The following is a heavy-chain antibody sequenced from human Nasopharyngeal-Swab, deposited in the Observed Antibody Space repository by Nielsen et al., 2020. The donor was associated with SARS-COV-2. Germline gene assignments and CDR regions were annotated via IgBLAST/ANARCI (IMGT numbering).Heavy chain of an antibody. CDR2: INHSGST. V-gene: IGHV4-34*01. D-gene: IGHD2-15*01. CDR3: ARGPHIVVVVAATPFDY. CDR1: GGSFSGYY. J-gene: IGHJ4*02. Sequence: GSLRLSCAVYGGSFSGYYWSWIRQPPGKGLEWIGEINHSGSTNYNPSLKSRVTISVDTSKNQFSLKLSSVTAADTAVYYCARGPHIVVVVAATPFDYWGQGTLVTVSS.